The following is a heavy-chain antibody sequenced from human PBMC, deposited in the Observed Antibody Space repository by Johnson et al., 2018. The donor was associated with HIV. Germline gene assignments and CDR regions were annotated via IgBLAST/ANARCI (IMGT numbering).Heavy chain of an antibody. V-gene: IGHV3-30*04. CDR2: ISHDGNKK. CDR3: AASVYYYDSSGYFAFDI. J-gene: IGHJ3*02. Sequence: QVQLVESGGGVVQPGGSLRLSCAASGFTFSSYAFHWVRQAPGKGLEWVAIISHDGNKKYYADSVSGRFTISRDNFKNTLYLQMDSLRAEDTAVYFCAASVYYYDSSGYFAFDIWGQGTMVIVSS. D-gene: IGHD3-22*01. CDR1: GFTFSSYA.